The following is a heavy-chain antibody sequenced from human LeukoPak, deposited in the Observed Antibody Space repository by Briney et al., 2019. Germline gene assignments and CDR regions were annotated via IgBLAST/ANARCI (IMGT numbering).Heavy chain of an antibody. V-gene: IGHV1-24*01. D-gene: IGHD5-12*01. CDR2: FDPEDGET. Sequence: ASVKVSCKVSGYTLTQLSMHWVRQAPGKGLDWMGGFDPEDGETIYAQKFQGRVTMTEDTSTDTAYMELSSLRSEDTAVYYCATLRGYSHLGRFDPWGQGTLVTVSS. J-gene: IGHJ5*02. CDR1: GYTLTQLS. CDR3: ATLRGYSHLGRFDP.